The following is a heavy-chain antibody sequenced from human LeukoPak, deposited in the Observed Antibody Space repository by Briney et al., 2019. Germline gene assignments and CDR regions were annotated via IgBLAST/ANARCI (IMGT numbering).Heavy chain of an antibody. J-gene: IGHJ4*02. CDR2: IRYDGSNK. Sequence: GGSLRLSCAAPGFTFSGYGMHWVRQDAGKGLEWVAFIRYDGSNKYYADSVKGRFTISRDNSKNTLYLQMNSLRPEDTAEYYCARRPEDCSGNSCYTAPDYWGQGTLVTVSS. CDR3: ARRPEDCSGNSCYTAPDY. V-gene: IGHV3-30*02. CDR1: GFTFSGYG. D-gene: IGHD2-15*01.